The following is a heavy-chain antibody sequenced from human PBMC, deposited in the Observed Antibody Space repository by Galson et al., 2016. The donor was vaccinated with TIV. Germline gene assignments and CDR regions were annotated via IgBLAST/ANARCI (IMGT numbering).Heavy chain of an antibody. CDR2: IKSETDGGTT. J-gene: IGHJ5*02. D-gene: IGHD2-2*01. Sequence: SLRLSCAASGFTFSNAWMSWVRQAPGKGLEWVGRIKSETDGGTTDYAAPVKGRFTISRDDSKNTLYLLMNTLKTEDTAVYYCHCSSTSCYVRRFDPWGQGTLVTVSS. CDR1: GFTFSNAW. V-gene: IGHV3-15*01. CDR3: HCSSTSCYVRRFDP.